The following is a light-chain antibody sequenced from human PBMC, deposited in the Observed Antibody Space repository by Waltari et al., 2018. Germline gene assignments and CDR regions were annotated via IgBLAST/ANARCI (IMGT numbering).Light chain of an antibody. Sequence: QSALTQPASVSGSPGQSITISCTGTTSDIGNHDYVSWYQQHPGKAPKLLIYEGTNRPSGVSTRFSGSKSGSTASLTISGLQADDEAHYYCSSYTGSTTLLVFGGGTDLTVL. CDR1: TSDIGNHDY. CDR3: SSYTGSTTLLV. CDR2: EGT. V-gene: IGLV2-14*01. J-gene: IGLJ2*01.